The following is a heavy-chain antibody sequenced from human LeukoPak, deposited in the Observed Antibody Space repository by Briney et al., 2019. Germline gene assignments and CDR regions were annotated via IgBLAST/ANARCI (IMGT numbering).Heavy chain of an antibody. CDR3: ATHQLYYYHYMDV. CDR1: GFTFSSYG. J-gene: IGHJ6*03. CDR2: IRSDGTNK. Sequence: GGSLRLSCAASGFTFSSYGMHWVRQAPGKGLEWVTFIRSDGTNKYYADSVRGRFTISRDNSKNTLYLQMNSLRAEDTAVYYCATHQLYYYHYMDVWGKGTTVTISS. V-gene: IGHV3-30*02. D-gene: IGHD1-1*01.